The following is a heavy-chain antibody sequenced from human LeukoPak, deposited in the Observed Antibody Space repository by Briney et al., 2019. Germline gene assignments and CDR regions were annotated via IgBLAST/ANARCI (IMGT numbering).Heavy chain of an antibody. Sequence: ASVKVSCKASGYTFTSYGISWVRQAPGQGLEWMGWISAYNGNTNYAQKLQGRVTMTTDTSTSTVYMELSSLRSEDTAVYYCASFGFGGTKGAFDIWGQGTMVTVSS. D-gene: IGHD3-10*01. CDR1: GYTFTSYG. CDR3: ASFGFGGTKGAFDI. CDR2: ISAYNGNT. J-gene: IGHJ3*02. V-gene: IGHV1-18*01.